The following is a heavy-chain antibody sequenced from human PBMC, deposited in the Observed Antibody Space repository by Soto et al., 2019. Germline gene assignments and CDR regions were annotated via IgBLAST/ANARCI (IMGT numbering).Heavy chain of an antibody. J-gene: IGHJ3*02. CDR1: GFTFSSYS. CDR2: ISSSSSTI. D-gene: IGHD2-2*01. CDR3: ARDLISSSTSNKIHDAFDI. V-gene: IGHV3-48*01. Sequence: EVQLVESGGGLVQPGGSLRLSCAASGFTFSSYSMNWVRQAPGKGLEWVSDISSSSSTIYYAASVKGRFTISRDNAKNSMYLQMNSLRAEDTAVYYCARDLISSSTSNKIHDAFDIWGQGTMVTVSS.